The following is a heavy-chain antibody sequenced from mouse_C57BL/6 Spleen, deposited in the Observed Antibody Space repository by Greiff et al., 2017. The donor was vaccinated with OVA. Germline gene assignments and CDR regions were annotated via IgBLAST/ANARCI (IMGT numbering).Heavy chain of an antibody. D-gene: IGHD2-5*01. CDR1: GYAFSSSW. V-gene: IGHV1-82*01. J-gene: IGHJ4*01. Sequence: QVQLQQSGPELVKPGASVKISCKASGYAFSSSWMNWVKQRPGKGLEWIGRIYPGDGGTNYNGKFKGKATLTADKSSSTAYMQLSSLTSEDSAVYFCARRGYSNYSYAMDYWGQGTSVTVSS. CDR3: ARRGYSNYSYAMDY. CDR2: IYPGDGGT.